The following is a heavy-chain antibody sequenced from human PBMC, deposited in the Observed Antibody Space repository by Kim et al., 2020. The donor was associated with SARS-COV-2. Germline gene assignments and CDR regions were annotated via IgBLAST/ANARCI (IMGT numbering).Heavy chain of an antibody. Sequence: QKFQGRVTMTRDTSTSTVYMELSSLRSEDTAVYYCARDLDYDIVGDDMDVWGQGTTVTVSS. D-gene: IGHD3-9*01. J-gene: IGHJ6*02. CDR3: ARDLDYDIVGDDMDV. V-gene: IGHV1-46*01.